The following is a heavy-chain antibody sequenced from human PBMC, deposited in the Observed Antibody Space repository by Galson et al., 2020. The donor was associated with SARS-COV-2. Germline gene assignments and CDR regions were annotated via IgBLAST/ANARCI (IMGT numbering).Heavy chain of an antibody. J-gene: IGHJ4*02. V-gene: IGHV3-7*03. CDR3: ARVDCSGGSCYPGNY. Sequence: GGSLRLSCEASGFGFSYYWMSWVQAPGRGLEWVANIKHDGSEKYYVDSVKGRFTISRDNPKNLLYLQMNNLRVEDTAVYHCARVDCSGGSCYPGNYWGQGTLVTVSS. CDR1: GFGFSYYW. CDR2: IKHDGSEK. D-gene: IGHD2-15*01.